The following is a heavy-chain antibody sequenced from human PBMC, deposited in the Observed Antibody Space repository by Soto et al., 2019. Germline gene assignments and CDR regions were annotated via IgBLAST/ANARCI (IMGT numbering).Heavy chain of an antibody. CDR2: INTEGSST. CDR3: ARSPGGYYIE. CDR1: GFSFSNYW. Sequence: EVQLVESGGGLVQPGGSLRLSCVDSGFSFSNYWMHWVRQGPGKGLVWVARINTEGSSTNYADSAEGRFTISRDNAKNTVYLQMNSVRAEDTAVYYCARSPGGYYIEWGQGTMVTVSS. D-gene: IGHD2-15*01. J-gene: IGHJ3*01. V-gene: IGHV3-74*01.